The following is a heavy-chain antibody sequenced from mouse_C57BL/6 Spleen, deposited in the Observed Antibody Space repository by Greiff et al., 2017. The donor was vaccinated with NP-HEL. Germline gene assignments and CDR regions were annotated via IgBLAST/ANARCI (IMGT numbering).Heavy chain of an antibody. CDR3: ARQVVTRDYAMDY. CDR2: IYPGDGDT. V-gene: IGHV1-80*01. D-gene: IGHD2-2*01. CDR1: GYAFSSYW. Sequence: VQLQQSGAELVKPGASVKISCKASGYAFSSYWMNWVKQRPGKGLEWIGQIYPGDGDTNYNGKFKGKATLTADKSSSTAYMQLSSLTSEDSAVYCCARQVVTRDYAMDYWGQGTSVTVSS. J-gene: IGHJ4*01.